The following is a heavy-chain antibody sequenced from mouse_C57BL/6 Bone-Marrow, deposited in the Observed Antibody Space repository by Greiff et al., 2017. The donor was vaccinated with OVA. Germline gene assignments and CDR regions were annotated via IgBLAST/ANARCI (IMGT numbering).Heavy chain of an antibody. CDR2: ISSGSSTI. J-gene: IGHJ3*01. D-gene: IGHD1-1*01. Sequence: EVKLVESGGGLVKPGGSLKLSCAASGFTFSDYGMHWVRQAPEKGLEWVAYISSGSSTIYYADTVKGRFTISGDNAKNTLFLQMTSLRSEDTAMYYCARSNYGSWFAYWGQGTLVTVSA. CDR3: ARSNYGSWFAY. V-gene: IGHV5-17*01. CDR1: GFTFSDYG.